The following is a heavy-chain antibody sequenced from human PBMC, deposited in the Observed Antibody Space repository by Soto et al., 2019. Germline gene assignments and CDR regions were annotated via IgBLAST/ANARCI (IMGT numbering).Heavy chain of an antibody. V-gene: IGHV4-59*02. J-gene: IGHJ4*02. D-gene: IGHD3-22*01. Sequence: QVQLQESGPGLVKPSETLSLTCTVSGGPVTSAYWHWIRQPPGKGLEWIGHIYYSDSPSYNPSLKSRVTISVATFNHHFSLRLTAVTAADTAVYYCARDVPYDASGIWGQGTLVTVS. CDR3: ARDVPYDASGI. CDR2: IYYSDSP. CDR1: GGPVTSAY.